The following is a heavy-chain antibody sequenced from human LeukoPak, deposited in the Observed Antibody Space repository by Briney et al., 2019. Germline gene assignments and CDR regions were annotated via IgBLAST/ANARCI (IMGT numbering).Heavy chain of an antibody. V-gene: IGHV4-59*01. CDR3: ARVNGYNLDY. CDR1: GGSISGFY. CDR2: VYYSGNT. Sequence: SETLSLTCTVSGGSISGFYWNWIRQPPGKGLEWIGYVYYSGNTNYNPSLKSRVTISVDTSKNQLSLKLSSVTAADMAVYYCARVNGYNLDYWGQGTLVTVSS. D-gene: IGHD5-24*01. J-gene: IGHJ4*02.